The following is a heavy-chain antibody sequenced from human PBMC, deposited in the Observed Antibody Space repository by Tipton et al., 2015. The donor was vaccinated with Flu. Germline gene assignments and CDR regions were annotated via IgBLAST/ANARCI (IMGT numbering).Heavy chain of an antibody. Sequence: QLVQSGPEVKKPGESLKISCKGSGYTFTNYWIGWVRQMPGKGLEWLGIIYPAYSETRYSPSLQGQVTISADKSISSAYLQWSSLKASDTAMYYCVRQPHFSGSGYPPEFDFWGQGTLVIVSS. D-gene: IGHD3-22*01. CDR3: VRQPHFSGSGYPPEFDF. V-gene: IGHV5-51*01. CDR2: IYPAYSET. J-gene: IGHJ4*02. CDR1: GYTFTNYW.